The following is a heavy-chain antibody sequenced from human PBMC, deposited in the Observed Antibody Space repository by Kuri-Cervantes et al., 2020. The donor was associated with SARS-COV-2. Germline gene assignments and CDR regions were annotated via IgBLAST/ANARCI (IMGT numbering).Heavy chain of an antibody. CDR3: ARGETTYYYYMDV. CDR1: GFTFSSYS. J-gene: IGHJ6*03. D-gene: IGHD1-7*01. V-gene: IGHV3-48*01. CDR2: ISSSSSTI. Sequence: GGSLRLSCAASGFTFSSYSMNWVRQAPGKGLEWVSYISSSSSTIYYADSVKGRFTISRDNAKNSLYLQMNSLRAEDTAVYYCARGETTYYYYMDVWGKGTTVTVSS.